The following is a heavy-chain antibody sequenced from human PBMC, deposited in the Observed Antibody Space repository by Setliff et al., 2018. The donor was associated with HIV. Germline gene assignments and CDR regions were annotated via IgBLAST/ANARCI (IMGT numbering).Heavy chain of an antibody. D-gene: IGHD6-13*01. CDR2: IISILNVA. J-gene: IGHJ3*02. CDR1: RGTFTSYA. CDR3: ARVLKGYSSSYEAFDI. V-gene: IGHV1-69*10. Sequence: SVKVSCKTSRGTFTSYAFTWVRQAPGQGLEWMGGIISILNVATYAQKFQGRVTITADKSTSTVYMELSSLRPEDSAVYYCARVLKGYSSSYEAFDIWGQGTMVTVSS.